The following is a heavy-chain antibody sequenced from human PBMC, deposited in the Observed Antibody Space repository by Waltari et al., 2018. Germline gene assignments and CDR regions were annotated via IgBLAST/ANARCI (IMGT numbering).Heavy chain of an antibody. CDR2: IIPIFGTA. CDR1: GGTFRRHA. Sequence: QVQLVQSGAEGKKPGSSVTVSCKPSGGTFRRHAITWVRQAPGQGLEWMGGIIPIFGTANYAQKFQGRVTITADESTSTAYMELSSLRSEDTAVYYCARGSGYDFYYFDYWGQGTLVTVSS. CDR3: ARGSGYDFYYFDY. V-gene: IGHV1-69*13. J-gene: IGHJ4*02. D-gene: IGHD5-12*01.